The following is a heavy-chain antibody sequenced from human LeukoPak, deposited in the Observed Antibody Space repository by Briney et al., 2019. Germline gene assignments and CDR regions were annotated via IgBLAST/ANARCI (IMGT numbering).Heavy chain of an antibody. CDR3: AKGRRGGGSWYFDY. V-gene: IGHV3-30*02. Sequence: GESLKISCAASGFTFSSYGMHWVRQAPGKGLEWVAFIRYDGSNKYYADSVKGRFTISRDNSKNTLYLQMNSLRAEDTAVYYCAKGRRGGGSWYFDYWGQGTLVTVSS. J-gene: IGHJ4*02. D-gene: IGHD6-13*01. CDR1: GFTFSSYG. CDR2: IRYDGSNK.